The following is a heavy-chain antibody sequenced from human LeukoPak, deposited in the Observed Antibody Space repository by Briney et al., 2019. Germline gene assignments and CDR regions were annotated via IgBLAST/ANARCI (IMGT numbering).Heavy chain of an antibody. CDR2: IIPIFGTA. CDR3: AREVVGALQDSDAFDI. V-gene: IGHV1-69*05. CDR1: GGTFSSYA. J-gene: IGHJ3*02. D-gene: IGHD1-26*01. Sequence: ASVKVSCKASGGTFSSYAISWVRQAPGQGLEWMGGIIPIFGTANYVQKFQGRVTITTDESTSTAYMELSSLRSEDTAVYYCAREVVGALQDSDAFDIWGQGTMVTVSS.